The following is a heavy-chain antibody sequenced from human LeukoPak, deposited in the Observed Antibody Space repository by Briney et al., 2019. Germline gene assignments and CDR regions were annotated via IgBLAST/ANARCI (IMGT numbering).Heavy chain of an antibody. CDR3: ARSMSTIVGAIDFDY. J-gene: IGHJ4*02. CDR2: INPNSGGT. D-gene: IGHD1-26*01. CDR1: GYTFTGYY. V-gene: IGHV1-2*02. Sequence: ASVKVSCKPSGYTFTGYYMHWVRQAPGQGLEWMGWINPNSGGTNYAQKFQGRVTMTRDTSISTAYMELSRLRSDDTAVYYCARSMSTIVGAIDFDYWGQGTLVTVSS.